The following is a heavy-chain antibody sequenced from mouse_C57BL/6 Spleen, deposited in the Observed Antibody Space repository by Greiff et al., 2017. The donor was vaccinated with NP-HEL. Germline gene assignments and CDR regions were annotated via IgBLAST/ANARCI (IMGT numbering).Heavy chain of an antibody. V-gene: IGHV5-4*01. J-gene: IGHJ1*03. CDR1: GFTFSSYA. CDR3: ARDEGYYGYWYFDV. Sequence: EVQVVESGGGLVKPGGSLKLSCAASGFTFSSYAMSWVRQTPEKRLEWVATISDGGSYTYYPDNVKGRFTISRDNAKNNLYLQMSHLKSEDTAMYYCARDEGYYGYWYFDVWGTGTTVTVSS. D-gene: IGHD2-3*01. CDR2: ISDGGSYT.